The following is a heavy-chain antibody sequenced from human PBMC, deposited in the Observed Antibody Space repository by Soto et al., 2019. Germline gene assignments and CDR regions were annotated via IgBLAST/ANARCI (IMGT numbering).Heavy chain of an antibody. V-gene: IGHV3-30-3*02. CDR2: ISYDGSNK. CDR1: GFSFSNYA. D-gene: IGHD3-22*01. J-gene: IGHJ4*02. CDR3: AKSPGMYYYDSSGYYHYDY. Sequence: GGSLRLSCVASGFSFSNYAMHWVRQAPGKGLEWVAVISYDGSNKYYADSVKGRFTISRDNSKNTLYLQMNSLRAEDTAVYYCAKSPGMYYYDSSGYYHYDYWGQGTLVTVSS.